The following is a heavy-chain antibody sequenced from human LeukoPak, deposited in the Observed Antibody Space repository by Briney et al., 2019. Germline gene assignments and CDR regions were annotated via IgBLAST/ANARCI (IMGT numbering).Heavy chain of an antibody. V-gene: IGHV4-31*03. D-gene: IGHD6-13*01. CDR3: ARDRVGRGIAAAATDEWFDP. J-gene: IGHJ5*02. CDR2: IYYSGST. Sequence: PSETLSLTCTVSGGSISSGGYYWSWIRQHPGKGLEWIGYIYYSGSTYYNPSLKSRVTISVDTSKNQFSLKLSSVTAADTAVYYCARDRVGRGIAAAATDEWFDPRGQGTLVTVSS. CDR1: GGSISSGGYY.